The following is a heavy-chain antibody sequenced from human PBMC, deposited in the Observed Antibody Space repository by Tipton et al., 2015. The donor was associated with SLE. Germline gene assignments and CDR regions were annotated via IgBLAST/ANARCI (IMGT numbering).Heavy chain of an antibody. CDR3: ARDSLGWGRYFD. V-gene: IGHV3-48*03. CDR2: ISHDGDDA. CDR1: GIISNSHE. J-gene: IGHJ4*02. Sequence: GSLRLSCTGSGIISNSHEMDWVRQAPGKGLEWVSYISHDGDDAYYADFVKGRFTISRDNAKNSLYLQMDSLRVEDTAVYYCARDSLGWGRYFDWGQGTLVTVSS. D-gene: IGHD3-9*01.